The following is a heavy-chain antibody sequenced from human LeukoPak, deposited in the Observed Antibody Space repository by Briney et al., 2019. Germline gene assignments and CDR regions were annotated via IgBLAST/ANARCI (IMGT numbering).Heavy chain of an antibody. CDR3: AKVPRTVTTANWFDP. CDR1: GFTFSNYW. V-gene: IGHV3-74*01. Sequence: PGGSLRLSCAASGFTFSNYWMLCVRQVPGKGLVWVSRINGSGSSTNYADSVKGRFTISRDNSKNTLYLQMNSLRAEDTAVYYCAKVPRTVTTANWFDPWGQGTLVTVSS. J-gene: IGHJ5*02. CDR2: INGSGSST. D-gene: IGHD4-17*01.